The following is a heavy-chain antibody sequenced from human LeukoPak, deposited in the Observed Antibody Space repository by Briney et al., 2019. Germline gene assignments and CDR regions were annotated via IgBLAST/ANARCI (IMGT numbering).Heavy chain of an antibody. CDR2: IIPIFGTA. CDR1: GGTFSSYA. D-gene: IGHD6-13*01. J-gene: IGHJ6*03. V-gene: IGHV1-69*05. CDR3: ARAIAAADNYYYYYMDV. Sequence: TSVKVSCKASGGTFSSYAISWVRQTPGQGLEWMGGIIPIFGTANYARKFQGRVTITTDESTSTAYMELSSLRSEDTAVYYCARAIAAADNYYYYYMDVWGKGTTVTVSS.